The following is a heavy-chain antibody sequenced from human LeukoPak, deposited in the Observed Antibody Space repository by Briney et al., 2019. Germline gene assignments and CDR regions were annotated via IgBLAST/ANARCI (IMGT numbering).Heavy chain of an antibody. CDR3: ARGDYYDSSGYFDY. D-gene: IGHD3-22*01. CDR2: INHSGTA. CDR1: GGSFRGYY. V-gene: IGHV4-34*01. J-gene: IGHJ4*02. Sequence: SETLSLTCAVSGGSFRGYYWTWIRQPPGKGLEWIGEINHSGTADYSPSLKSRVTISLDTSKNQFSLKLSSVTAADTAVYYCARGDYYDSSGYFDYWGQGTLVTVSS.